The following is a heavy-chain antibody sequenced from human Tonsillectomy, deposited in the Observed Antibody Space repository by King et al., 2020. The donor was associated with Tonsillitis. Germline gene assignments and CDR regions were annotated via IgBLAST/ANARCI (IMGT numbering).Heavy chain of an antibody. J-gene: IGHJ6*02. D-gene: IGHD6-13*01. Sequence: VQLVESGGGVVQPGRSLRLSCAASGFTFSSYALHWVRQAPGKGLEWVALISHDGSNRYFADSVKGRFTISSENSKNTLYLQMNSLRAEDTALYYCARQAGNYYGMDVWGQGTTVTVSS. CDR3: ARQAGNYYGMDV. CDR2: ISHDGSNR. V-gene: IGHV3-30*04. CDR1: GFTFSSYA.